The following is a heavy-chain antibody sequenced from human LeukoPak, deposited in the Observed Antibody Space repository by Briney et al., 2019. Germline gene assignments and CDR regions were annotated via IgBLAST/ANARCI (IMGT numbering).Heavy chain of an antibody. D-gene: IGHD3-10*01. CDR3: AGNYYGSGSYADFDY. J-gene: IGHJ4*02. CDR2: ILENGSNQ. Sequence: GGSLRLSCAASGFTFSNYIMHWVRQAPGKGLDWVAVILENGSNQYYADSVKGRFTISRDNSKNTLYLQMNSLRAEDTAVYYCAGNYYGSGSYADFDYWGQGTLVTVSS. CDR1: GFTFSNYI. V-gene: IGHV3-30*04.